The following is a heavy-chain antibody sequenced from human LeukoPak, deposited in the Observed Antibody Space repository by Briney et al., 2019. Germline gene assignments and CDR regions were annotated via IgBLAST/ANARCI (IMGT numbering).Heavy chain of an antibody. CDR3: ARLSFMNYYDSSGSGMDV. CDR2: IYPGDSAT. D-gene: IGHD3-22*01. J-gene: IGHJ6*02. Sequence: GESLKISCKGSGYSFRDVWIGWARQMSGKGLEWMGIIYPGDSATRYSPSFQGQVTFSVDRSINTAYLQWSSLKASDTAMYYCARLSFMNYYDSSGSGMDVWGQGTTVTVSS. CDR1: GYSFRDVW. V-gene: IGHV5-51*01.